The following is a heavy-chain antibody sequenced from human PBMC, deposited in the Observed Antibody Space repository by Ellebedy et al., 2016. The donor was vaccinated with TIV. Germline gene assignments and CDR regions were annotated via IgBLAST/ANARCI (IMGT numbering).Heavy chain of an antibody. Sequence: GGSLRLSCAASGFTFSDYYMIWIRQAPGKGLEWVSYISSSGSSVYYADSVKGRFTISRDNAKNSLYLQINTLRAEDTAMYYCARDTRFIDHQHNWFDPWGQGTLVTVSS. V-gene: IGHV3-11*01. CDR3: ARDTRFIDHQHNWFDP. D-gene: IGHD2-2*01. J-gene: IGHJ5*02. CDR2: ISSSGSSV. CDR1: GFTFSDYY.